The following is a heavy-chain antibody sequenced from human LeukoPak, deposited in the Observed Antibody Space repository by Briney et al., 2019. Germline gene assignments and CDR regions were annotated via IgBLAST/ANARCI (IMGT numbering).Heavy chain of an antibody. CDR2: MSPNSGNA. J-gene: IGHJ6*03. V-gene: IGHV1-8*01. Sequence: ASVKVSCKASGYTFTSYDINWVRQASGQGLEWMGWMSPNSGNAGYAQKFQGRVTITRNTSISTAYMELSSLRSEDTAVYYCARGPYGGTTHYYKDVWGKGTTVTVSS. CDR3: ARGPYGGTTHYYKDV. D-gene: IGHD3-16*01. CDR1: GYTFTSYD.